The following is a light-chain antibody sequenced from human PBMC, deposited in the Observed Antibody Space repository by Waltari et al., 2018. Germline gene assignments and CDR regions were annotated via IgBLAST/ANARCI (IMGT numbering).Light chain of an antibody. CDR1: SGHSSNV. CDR2: VNSDGSH. CDR3: QTGGHGTWV. Sequence: QLVLTQSPSASASLGASVKLTCTLSSGHSSNVIAWLQQQPEKGPRYLMKVNSDGSHSKGDVIPDRFSVSSCGAERYLTIASVQPEDEADYYCQTGGHGTWVFGGGTKLTVL. J-gene: IGLJ3*02. V-gene: IGLV4-69*01.